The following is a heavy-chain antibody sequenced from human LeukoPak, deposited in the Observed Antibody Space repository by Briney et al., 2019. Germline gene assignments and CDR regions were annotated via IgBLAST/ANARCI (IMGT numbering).Heavy chain of an antibody. D-gene: IGHD3-10*01. V-gene: IGHV1-8*01. J-gene: IGHJ6*02. Sequence: ASVKVSCKASGYTLTSYDINWVRQATGQGLEGRGWINPNSGNTGDAQKFQGRVTMTRNTSISTAYMELSSLRSEDTAVYYCARLGLWFGGLYTDYYYYYGMDVWGQGTTVTVSS. CDR2: INPNSGNT. CDR3: ARLGLWFGGLYTDYYYYYGMDV. CDR1: GYTLTSYD.